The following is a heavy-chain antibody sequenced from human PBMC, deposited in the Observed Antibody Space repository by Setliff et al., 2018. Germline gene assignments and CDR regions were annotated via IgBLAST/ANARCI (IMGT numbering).Heavy chain of an antibody. V-gene: IGHV5-51*01. CDR1: GYRFTTYW. CDR3: ARDSPTVVTHIRAFDI. J-gene: IGHJ3*02. Sequence: GESLKISCKGSGYRFTTYWIGWVRQVPGKGLEWMGIVFSGDSDTRYSPSFQGQVTMSADKSINTAYLQWSSLKASDTAMYYCARDSPTVVTHIRAFDIWGQGTMVTVSS. D-gene: IGHD4-17*01. CDR2: VFSGDSDT.